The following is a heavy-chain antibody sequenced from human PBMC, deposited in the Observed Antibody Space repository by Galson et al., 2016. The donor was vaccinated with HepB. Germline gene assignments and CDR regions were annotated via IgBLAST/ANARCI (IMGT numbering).Heavy chain of an antibody. J-gene: IGHJ6*02. Sequence: QSGAEVTKPGESLKISCKGSGYSFTSYWIGWVRQMPGKGLEWMGIIYPGDSDTRYSPSFQGQVTISADKSISTAYLQWSSLKASDTAMYYCARQTAAGTIYYYYYGMDVWGQGTTVTVSS. D-gene: IGHD6-13*01. CDR2: IYPGDSDT. V-gene: IGHV5-51*01. CDR1: GYSFTSYW. CDR3: ARQTAAGTIYYYYYGMDV.